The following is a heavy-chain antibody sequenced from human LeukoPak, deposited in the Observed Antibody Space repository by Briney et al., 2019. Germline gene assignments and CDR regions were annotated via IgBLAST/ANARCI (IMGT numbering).Heavy chain of an antibody. CDR2: MNPNSGNT. J-gene: IGHJ4*02. CDR1: GYTFTSYD. D-gene: IGHD4-17*01. Sequence: GASVKVSCKASGYTFTSYDINWVRQATGQGLEWMGWMNPNSGNTGYAQKFQGRVTMTRNTSISTAYMELSSLRSEDTAVYYCARGGDDYGDPSIDYWGQGTLVTVSS. V-gene: IGHV1-8*01. CDR3: ARGGDDYGDPSIDY.